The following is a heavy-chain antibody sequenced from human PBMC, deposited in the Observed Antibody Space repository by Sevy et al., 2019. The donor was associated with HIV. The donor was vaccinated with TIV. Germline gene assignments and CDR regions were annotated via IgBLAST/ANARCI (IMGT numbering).Heavy chain of an antibody. CDR2: IWYDGSNK. J-gene: IGHJ4*02. D-gene: IGHD2-15*01. Sequence: GGFLRLSCAASGFTFSSYGMHWVRQAPGKGLEWVAVIWYDGSNKYYADSVKGRFTISRDNSKNTLYLQMNSLRAEDTAVYYCARDGVVVVAAYFDYWGQGTLVTVSS. CDR3: ARDGVVVVAAYFDY. CDR1: GFTFSSYG. V-gene: IGHV3-33*01.